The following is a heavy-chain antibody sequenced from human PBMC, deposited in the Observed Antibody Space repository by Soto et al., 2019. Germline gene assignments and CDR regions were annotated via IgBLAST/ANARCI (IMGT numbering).Heavy chain of an antibody. Sequence: QVQLVQSGAEVKKPGASVKVSCKASGYTFTSYGISWVRQAPGQGLEWMGWISAYNGNTNYAQKLQGRVTMTTDTSTSTDYMELRSLRSDDTDVYYCARMVVVVAATPEAFDIWGQGTMVTVSS. CDR1: GYTFTSYG. D-gene: IGHD2-15*01. J-gene: IGHJ3*02. V-gene: IGHV1-18*01. CDR2: ISAYNGNT. CDR3: ARMVVVVAATPEAFDI.